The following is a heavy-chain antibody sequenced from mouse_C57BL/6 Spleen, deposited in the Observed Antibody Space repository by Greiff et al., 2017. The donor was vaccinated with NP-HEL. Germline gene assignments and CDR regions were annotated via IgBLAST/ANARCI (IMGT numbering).Heavy chain of an antibody. CDR3: TRGGSSYGYYFDY. D-gene: IGHD1-1*01. V-gene: IGHV5-9-1*02. J-gene: IGHJ2*01. Sequence: EVKLMESGEGLVKPGGSLKLSCAASGFTFSSYAMSWVRQTPEKRLEWVAYISSGGDYIYYADTVKGRFTISRDNARNTLYLQMSSLKSEDTAMYYCTRGGSSYGYYFDYWGQGTTLTVSS. CDR2: ISSGGDYI. CDR1: GFTFSSYA.